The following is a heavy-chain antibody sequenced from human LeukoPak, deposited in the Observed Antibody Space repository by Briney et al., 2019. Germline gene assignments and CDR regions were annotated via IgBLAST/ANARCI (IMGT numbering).Heavy chain of an antibody. J-gene: IGHJ1*01. D-gene: IGHD4-11*01. CDR3: ARGMDYRHYVEYFHH. V-gene: IGHV1-18*04. CDR1: GYTFTSYG. CDR2: ISGYNANT. Sequence: ASVKVSCKASGYTFTSYGISWVRQAPGQGLEWMGWISGYNANTNYAQKFQGRVTMTTDTSTTTAYMELRSLRSDDTAVYYCARGMDYRHYVEYFHHWGPGTLVTGSS.